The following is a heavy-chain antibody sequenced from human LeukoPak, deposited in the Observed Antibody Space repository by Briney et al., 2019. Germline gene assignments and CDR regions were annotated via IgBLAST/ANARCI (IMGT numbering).Heavy chain of an antibody. CDR1: GGSISSYY. D-gene: IGHD1-26*01. J-gene: IGHJ4*02. Sequence: SETLSLTCTVSGGSISSYYWSWIRQPPGKGLEWIGYIYYSGSTNYNPSLKSRVTISVDTSKNQFSLKLSSVTAADTAVYYCASPRSGSYRPFDYWGQGTLVTVSS. CDR3: ASPRSGSYRPFDY. V-gene: IGHV4-59*12. CDR2: IYYSGST.